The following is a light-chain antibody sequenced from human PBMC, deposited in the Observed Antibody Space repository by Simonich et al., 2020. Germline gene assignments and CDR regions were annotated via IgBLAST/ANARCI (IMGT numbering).Light chain of an antibody. CDR1: QSVLYSSNNKNY. CDR3: QQYYSTLT. Sequence: DIVMTQSPDSLAVSLGERATINCKSSQSVLYSSNNKNYLAWYQQKPVQPPKLLIYWGSTRESGVPDRFSGSGSGTDFTLTISSLQAEDVAVYYCQQYYSTLTFGGGTKVEIK. J-gene: IGKJ4*01. V-gene: IGKV4-1*01. CDR2: WGS.